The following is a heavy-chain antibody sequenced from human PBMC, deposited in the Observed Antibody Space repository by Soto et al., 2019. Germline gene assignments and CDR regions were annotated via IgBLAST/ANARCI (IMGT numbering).Heavy chain of an antibody. CDR1: GFTFSSYA. CDR2: ISGSGGST. V-gene: IGHV3-23*01. CDR3: AKQYCSSTSCYLWRSDYYYMDV. Sequence: GGSLRLSCAASGFTFSSYAMSWVRQAPGKGLEWVSAISGSGGSTYYADSVKGRFTISRDNSKNTLYLQMNSLRAEDTAVYYCAKQYCSSTSCYLWRSDYYYMDVWGKGTTVTVSS. D-gene: IGHD2-2*01. J-gene: IGHJ6*03.